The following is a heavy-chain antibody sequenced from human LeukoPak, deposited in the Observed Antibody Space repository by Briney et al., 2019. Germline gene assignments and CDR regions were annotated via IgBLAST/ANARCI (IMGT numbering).Heavy chain of an antibody. CDR2: IYYSGST. CDR1: GGSISSSSHY. CDR3: VSPRERAYYDFWSGQFDY. J-gene: IGHJ4*02. V-gene: IGHV4-39*01. D-gene: IGHD3-3*01. Sequence: QSSETLSLTCTVSGGSISSSSHYWGWIRQPPGKGLEWIGSIYYSGSTYYNPSLKSRVTISVDTSKNQFSLKLSSVTAADTAVYYCVSPRERAYYDFWSGQFDYCGQGTLVTVSS.